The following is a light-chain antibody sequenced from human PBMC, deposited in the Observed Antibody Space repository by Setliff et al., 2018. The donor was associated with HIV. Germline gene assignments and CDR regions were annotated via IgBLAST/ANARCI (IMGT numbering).Light chain of an antibody. CDR2: EVR. Sequence: QSALTQPASVSGSPGQSITISCTGSSSDVGGYNYVSWYQQHPGKAPKLMSYEVRNRPSGVSNRFSGSKSGNTASLTISGLQAEDEADYYCSSYTSSSTRVFGTGTKGTV. CDR1: SSDVGGYNY. CDR3: SSYTSSSTRV. V-gene: IGLV2-14*01. J-gene: IGLJ1*01.